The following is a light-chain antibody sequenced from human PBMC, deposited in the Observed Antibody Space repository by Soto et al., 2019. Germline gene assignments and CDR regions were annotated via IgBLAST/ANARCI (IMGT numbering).Light chain of an antibody. V-gene: IGLV1-40*01. CDR1: SSNIGAGYD. Sequence: QSVLTQPPSVSGAPGQRVTSSCTGSSSNIGAGYDVHWYQQLPGTAPKLLIYGNSNRPSGVPDRFSGSKSGTSASLAITGLHAEDAADYYCQSYDSSLSGYVFGTGTKLTVL. J-gene: IGLJ1*01. CDR3: QSYDSSLSGYV. CDR2: GNS.